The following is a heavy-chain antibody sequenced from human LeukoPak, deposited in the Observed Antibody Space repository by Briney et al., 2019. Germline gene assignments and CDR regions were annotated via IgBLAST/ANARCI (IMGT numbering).Heavy chain of an antibody. J-gene: IGHJ4*02. Sequence: PGRSLRLSCAASGFTFSSYAMHWVRQAPGKGLEWVAVISYDGSNKYYADSVKGRFTISRDNSKNTLYLQMNSLRAEDTAVYYCAEASLDTDWGVFDYWGQGTLVTVSS. CDR2: ISYDGSNK. CDR3: AEASLDTDWGVFDY. D-gene: IGHD7-27*01. CDR1: GFTFSSYA. V-gene: IGHV3-30*18.